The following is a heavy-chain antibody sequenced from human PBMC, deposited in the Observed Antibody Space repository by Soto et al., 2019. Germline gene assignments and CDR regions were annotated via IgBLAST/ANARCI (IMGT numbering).Heavy chain of an antibody. CDR1: GYAFSSYV. CDR3: ARSIVVVTALDY. V-gene: IGHV1-3*01. Sequence: GASVKVSCKASGYAFSSYVMHWVRQAPGQGLEWMGWINAGNGNTKYSQKFQGRVTITRDTSASTAYMELSSLRSEDTAVYYCARSIVVVTALDYWGQGTLVTVSS. J-gene: IGHJ4*02. CDR2: INAGNGNT. D-gene: IGHD2-21*02.